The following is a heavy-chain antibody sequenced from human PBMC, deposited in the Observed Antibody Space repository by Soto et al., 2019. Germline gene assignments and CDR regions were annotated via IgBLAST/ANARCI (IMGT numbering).Heavy chain of an antibody. CDR3: ARAQQLVAYYYYYYGMDV. D-gene: IGHD6-6*01. J-gene: IGHJ6*02. CDR1: GGSISSSNW. V-gene: IGHV4-4*02. CDR2: IYHSGST. Sequence: QVQLQESGPGLVKPSGTLSLTCAVSGGSISSSNWWSWVRQPPGKGLEWIGEIYHSGSTNYNPSLKSRVTISVDKSKNQFSVKLSSVTAADTAVYYCARAQQLVAYYYYYYGMDVWGQGTTVTVSS.